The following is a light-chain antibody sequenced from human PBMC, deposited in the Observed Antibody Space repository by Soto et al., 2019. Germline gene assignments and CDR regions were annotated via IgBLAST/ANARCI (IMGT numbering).Light chain of an antibody. CDR1: QYINTR. Sequence: IVLTHSPATLSSFPCDRVTLSCRASQYINTRLAWYQHRPGQAPRLLIYQTSIRAAGIPARFSASGSGTDFTLTISDVQPEDFAVYYCQQRSNWPPINFGQGTRLEIK. V-gene: IGKV3-11*01. CDR3: QQRSNWPPIN. CDR2: QTS. J-gene: IGKJ5*01.